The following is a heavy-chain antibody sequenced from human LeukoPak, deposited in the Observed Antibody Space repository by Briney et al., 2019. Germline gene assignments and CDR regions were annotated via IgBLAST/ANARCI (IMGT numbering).Heavy chain of an antibody. J-gene: IGHJ4*02. CDR1: GYTFTGYY. D-gene: IGHD3-22*01. CDR2: INPNSGGT. CDR3: ARVAEDDSLDY. V-gene: IGHV1-2*06. Sequence: ASVKVSCKASGYTFTGYYMHWVRQAPGQGLEWMGRINPNSGGTNYAQKFQGRVTMTRDTSISTAYMELSRLRSDDTAVYCCARVAEDDSLDYWGQGTLVTVSS.